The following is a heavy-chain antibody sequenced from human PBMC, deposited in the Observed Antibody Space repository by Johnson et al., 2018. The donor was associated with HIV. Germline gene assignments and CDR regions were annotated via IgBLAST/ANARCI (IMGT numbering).Heavy chain of an antibody. Sequence: EQLVESGGGAVRPGGSLRISCAASGFTFSSYWMSWVRQTPGKGLEWVANIKQDGGDKYYVDSVKGRFTISRDNAKNSLYLQMNSLRAEDTALYYCAKDIRPGWEIRGNAFDIWGQGTMVTVSS. CDR1: GFTFSSYW. CDR3: AKDIRPGWEIRGNAFDI. J-gene: IGHJ3*02. CDR2: IKQDGGDK. D-gene: IGHD1-26*01. V-gene: IGHV3-7*03.